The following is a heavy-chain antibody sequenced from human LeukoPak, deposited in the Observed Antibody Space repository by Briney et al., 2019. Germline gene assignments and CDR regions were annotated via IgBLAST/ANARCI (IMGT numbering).Heavy chain of an antibody. CDR1: GYTFTGYY. V-gene: IGHV1-2*02. CDR2: VNPNSGDT. J-gene: IGHJ5*01. Sequence: ASVKVSCKASGYTFTGYYLHWVRQAPGQGLEWMGCVNPNSGDTNYAQKFQGSVTMTRDTSISTVYMELSRLGSDDTAVYYCARASGSYWWFDSWGQGTLVTVSS. CDR3: ARASGSYWWFDS. D-gene: IGHD1-26*01.